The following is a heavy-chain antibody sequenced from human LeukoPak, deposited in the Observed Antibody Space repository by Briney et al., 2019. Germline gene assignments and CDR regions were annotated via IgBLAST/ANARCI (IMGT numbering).Heavy chain of an antibody. CDR2: IYYSGTT. J-gene: IGHJ6*03. CDR3: ARVGSRTGYGVYGNYYYYYMDV. D-gene: IGHD4-17*01. Sequence: SETLSLTGTGSGGSISSYYWSWIRKPPGKGLEGIGYIYYSGTTNSNPSLKSRVTITVDTSKNQFSLKLSSVTAADTAVYYCARVGSRTGYGVYGNYYYYYMDVWGKGTTVTISS. V-gene: IGHV4-59*01. CDR1: GGSISSYY.